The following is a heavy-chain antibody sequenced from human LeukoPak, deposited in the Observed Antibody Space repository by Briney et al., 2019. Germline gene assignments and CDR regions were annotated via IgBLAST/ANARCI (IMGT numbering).Heavy chain of an antibody. V-gene: IGHV3-23*01. CDR1: GFTFSSYA. J-gene: IGHJ4*02. CDR2: ISGSGDGT. CDR3: ARASWVSSIDAVR. D-gene: IGHD6-13*01. Sequence: GGSLRLSCAASGFTFSSYAMSWVRQAPGKGLEWVSAISGSGDGTYYADSVKGRFTLSSDISRNTVYFQLNNLRVEDTAIYYCARASWVSSIDAVRWGQGTLVTVSS.